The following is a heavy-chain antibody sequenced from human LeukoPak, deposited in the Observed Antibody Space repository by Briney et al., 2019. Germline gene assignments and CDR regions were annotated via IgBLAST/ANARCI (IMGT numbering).Heavy chain of an antibody. Sequence: GGSLRLSCAASGFTFSSYWMSWVRQAPGKGLEWVANIKQDGSEKYYLDSVKGRFTISRDNAKNSLYLQMNSLRAEDTAVYYCARGVVYPTWSGPHWSDYWGQGTLVTVSS. CDR2: IKQDGSEK. V-gene: IGHV3-7*01. D-gene: IGHD3-3*01. J-gene: IGHJ4*02. CDR3: ARGVVYPTWSGPHWSDY. CDR1: GFTFSSYW.